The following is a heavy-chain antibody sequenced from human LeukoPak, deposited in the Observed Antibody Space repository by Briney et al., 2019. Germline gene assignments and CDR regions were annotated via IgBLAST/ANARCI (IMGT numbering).Heavy chain of an antibody. CDR2: IRYDGSNK. D-gene: IGHD4-17*01. CDR1: GFTFSSYG. V-gene: IGHV3-30*02. J-gene: IGHJ4*02. CDR3: AKPVTTLNYFDY. Sequence: GGSLRLSCAASGFTFSSYGMHWVRQAPGKGLEWVAFIRYDGSNKYYADSVKGRFTISRDNSKNTLYPQMNSLRAEDTAVYYCAKPVTTLNYFDYWGQGTLVTVSS.